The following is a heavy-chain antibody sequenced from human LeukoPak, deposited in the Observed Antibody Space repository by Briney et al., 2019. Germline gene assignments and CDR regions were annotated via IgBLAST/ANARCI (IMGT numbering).Heavy chain of an antibody. CDR1: GGSFSGYY. D-gene: IGHD3-22*01. CDR2: IYYSGST. V-gene: IGHV4-59*01. Sequence: PSETLSLTSAVYGGSFSGYYWSWIRQPPGKGLEWIGYIYYSGSTNYNPSLKSRVTISVDTSKNQFSLKLSSVTAADTAVYYCARGGYYDRDYMDVWGKGTTVTISS. J-gene: IGHJ6*03. CDR3: ARGGYYDRDYMDV.